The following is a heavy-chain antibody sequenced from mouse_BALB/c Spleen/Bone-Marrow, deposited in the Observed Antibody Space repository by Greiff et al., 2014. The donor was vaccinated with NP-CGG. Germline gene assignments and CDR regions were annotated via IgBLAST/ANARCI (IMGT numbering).Heavy chain of an antibody. D-gene: IGHD4-1*01. V-gene: IGHV1-39*01. CDR1: GYSFTGFN. CDR2: IDPYYGGI. J-gene: IGHJ2*01. Sequence: EVQLQQSGPELAKPGASVKISCKASGYSFTGFNMNWVKQSNGKSLEWIGNIDPYYGGISYNQNFKGKATLTVDKSSSTAYMQLESLTSEDSAVYYCARSEGLNWDHFDYWGQGTTLTVSS. CDR3: ARSEGLNWDHFDY.